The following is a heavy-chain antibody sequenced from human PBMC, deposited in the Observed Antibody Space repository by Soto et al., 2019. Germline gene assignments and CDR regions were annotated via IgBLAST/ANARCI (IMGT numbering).Heavy chain of an antibody. CDR1: GGSVCSNSAA. J-gene: IGHJ6*02. D-gene: IGHD1-26*01. CDR2: TYYRSKWYN. CDR3: AREVVGATDGMDV. Sequence: SPAVSLTCAICGGSVCSNSAAWNWIRQSPSRGLEWLGRTYYRSKWYNDYAVSVKSRITINPDTSKNQFSLQLNSVTPEDTAVYYCAREVVGATDGMDVWGQGTTVTVS. V-gene: IGHV6-1*01.